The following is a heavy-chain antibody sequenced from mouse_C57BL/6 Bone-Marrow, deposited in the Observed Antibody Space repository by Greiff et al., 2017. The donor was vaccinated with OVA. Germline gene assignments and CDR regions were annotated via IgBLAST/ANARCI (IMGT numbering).Heavy chain of an antibody. CDR2: IRNKANNHAT. Sequence: EVKVVESGGGLVQPGVSMKLSCAASGFTFSDAWMDWVRQSPEKGLEWVAEIRNKANNHATYYAESVKGRFTISRDDSKSSVYLQMNSLRAEDTGIYYCTTPSVRDYFDYWGQGTTLTVSS. CDR3: TTPSVRDYFDY. CDR1: GFTFSDAW. D-gene: IGHD6-1*01. V-gene: IGHV6-6*01. J-gene: IGHJ2*01.